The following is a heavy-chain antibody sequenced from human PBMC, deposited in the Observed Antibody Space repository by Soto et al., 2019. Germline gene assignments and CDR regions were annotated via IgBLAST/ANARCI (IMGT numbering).Heavy chain of an antibody. CDR3: ARDGAYGSSNLDY. Sequence: QVQLVQSGPEVKKPGASVKVSCKASGYTFATHGISWVRQAPGQGLEWMGWISVYNGNTNYAQKLQGRATMTTHPYTTTAYMELRSLRSDDTAGYYCARDGAYGSSNLDYWGQGTLVTFSS. D-gene: IGHD6-6*01. J-gene: IGHJ4*02. V-gene: IGHV1-18*04. CDR1: GYTFATHG. CDR2: ISVYNGNT.